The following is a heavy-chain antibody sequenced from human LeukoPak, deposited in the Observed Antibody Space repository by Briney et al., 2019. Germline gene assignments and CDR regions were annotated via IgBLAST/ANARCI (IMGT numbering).Heavy chain of an antibody. CDR2: ISYDGSNK. CDR1: GFTFSSYA. CDR3: AKGGGSYSYGLGLYGMDV. D-gene: IGHD5-18*01. Sequence: GGSLRLSCAASGFTFSSYAMHWVRQAPGKGLEWVAVISYDGSNKYYADSVKGRFTISRDNSKNTLYLQMNSLRAEDTAVYYCAKGGGSYSYGLGLYGMDVWGQGTTDTVSS. J-gene: IGHJ6*02. V-gene: IGHV3-30-3*01.